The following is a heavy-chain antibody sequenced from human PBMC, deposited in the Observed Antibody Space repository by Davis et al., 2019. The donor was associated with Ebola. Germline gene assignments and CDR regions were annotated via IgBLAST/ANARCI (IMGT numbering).Heavy chain of an antibody. CDR1: GGSISSSSYF. CDR3: SGRQWLYDLHYYDMDV. Sequence: SETLSLTCTVSGGSISSSSYFWGWIRQPPGKGLEWIGSIHYTGSTYYNPSLKSRVTVSVDTSKNQFSLNLRSVTAADTAVYYCSGRQWLYDLHYYDMDVWGQGTTVTVSS. J-gene: IGHJ6*02. CDR2: IHYTGST. D-gene: IGHD6-19*01. V-gene: IGHV4-39*01.